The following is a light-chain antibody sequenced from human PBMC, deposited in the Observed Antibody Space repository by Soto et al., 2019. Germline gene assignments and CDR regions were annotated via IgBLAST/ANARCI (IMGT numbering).Light chain of an antibody. CDR2: KAS. Sequence: IQMTQSPSTLSSSLGDRVTITCRASQSISVWLAWYQQKAGKAPNLLIYKASRLESGVPSRFSGSGSETEFTLTISGLQPGDSATYYCQQYNSYSPTFGQGTKVDI. CDR3: QQYNSYSPT. J-gene: IGKJ1*01. CDR1: QSISVW. V-gene: IGKV1-5*03.